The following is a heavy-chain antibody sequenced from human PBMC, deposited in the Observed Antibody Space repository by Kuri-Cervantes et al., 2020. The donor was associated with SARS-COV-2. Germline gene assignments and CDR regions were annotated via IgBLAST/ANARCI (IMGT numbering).Heavy chain of an antibody. Sequence: SETLSLTCDVSGDSISSTYWSWIRQPPGRGLEWIGFVHYSGTTRYSPSFQGQVTISADKSIRTAYLQWSSLKASDTAMYYCARQKFHYYDSSGYQGATDYWGQGTLVTVSS. CDR3: ARQKFHYYDSSGYQGATDY. D-gene: IGHD3-22*01. J-gene: IGHJ4*02. V-gene: IGHV4-59*08. CDR2: VHYSGTT. CDR1: GDSISSTY.